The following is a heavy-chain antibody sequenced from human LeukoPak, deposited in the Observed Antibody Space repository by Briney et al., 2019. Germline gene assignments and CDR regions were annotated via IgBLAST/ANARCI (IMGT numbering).Heavy chain of an antibody. Sequence: ASEKVSCKVSGYTLTELSMHWVRQAPGKGLEWMGGFDPEDGETIYAQKFQGRVTMTEDTSTDTAYMELSSLRSEDTAVYYCARDQAPRHSGSYPMSFDPWGQGTLVTVSS. D-gene: IGHD3-10*01. CDR3: ARDQAPRHSGSYPMSFDP. V-gene: IGHV1-24*01. CDR2: FDPEDGET. CDR1: GYTLTELS. J-gene: IGHJ5*02.